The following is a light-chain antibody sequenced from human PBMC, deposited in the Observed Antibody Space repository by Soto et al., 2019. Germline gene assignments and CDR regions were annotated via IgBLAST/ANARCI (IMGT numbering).Light chain of an antibody. Sequence: QSALTQPASVSRSPGQSITISCTGTSNDIGGYNYVSWLQQHPGEAPKLIIYEVSNRPSGVSNRFSGSKSGNTASLTITGLQPEDEASYYCTSYTITHIPVIFGGGTQLTVL. CDR1: SNDIGGYNY. CDR3: TSYTITHIPVI. V-gene: IGLV2-14*01. CDR2: EVS. J-gene: IGLJ2*01.